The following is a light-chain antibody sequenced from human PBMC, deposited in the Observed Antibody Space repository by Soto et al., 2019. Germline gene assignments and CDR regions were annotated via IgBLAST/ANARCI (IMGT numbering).Light chain of an antibody. V-gene: IGLV2-14*03. J-gene: IGLJ2*01. CDR3: SSDTSSSTLGV. CDR2: DVS. CDR1: SSDVGGYNY. Sequence: QAVLTQPASVSGSPGQSITISCTGTSSDVGGYNYVSWYQHHPGKAPKLMIYDVSNRPSGVSNRFSGSKSGNTASLTISGLQAEDEADYYCSSDTSSSTLGVFGGGTKLTVL.